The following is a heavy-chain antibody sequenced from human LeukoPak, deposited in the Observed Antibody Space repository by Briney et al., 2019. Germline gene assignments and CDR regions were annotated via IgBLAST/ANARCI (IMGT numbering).Heavy chain of an antibody. D-gene: IGHD3-3*01. CDR2: INAVDANT. Sequence: GGSLILSCAASGFIFSNYAMTWVRQAPGKGLERVSTINAVDANTYYADSVKGRFTVSRDNSENTLYLQMNSLRAEDTAVYYCAKQFLDTNWGQGTLVTVSS. V-gene: IGHV3-23*01. J-gene: IGHJ4*02. CDR1: GFIFSNYA. CDR3: AKQFLDTN.